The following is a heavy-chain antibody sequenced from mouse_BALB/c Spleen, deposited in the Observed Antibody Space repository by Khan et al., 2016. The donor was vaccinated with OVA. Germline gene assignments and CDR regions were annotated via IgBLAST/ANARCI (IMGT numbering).Heavy chain of an antibody. CDR2: ISPNNDGS. CDR1: GYTFTSYV. V-gene: IGHV1S136*01. Sequence: VQLKESGPELVKPGASVKMSCKASGYTFTSYVMHWVKQKPGQGLEWIGYISPNNDGSKYNEKFRSKATLTSDKSSSTAYMELSSLTSEDSAIYYGLRSLYYDGSAYERFAYWGQGTLVTVSA. J-gene: IGHJ3*01. D-gene: IGHD1-1*01. CDR3: LRSLYYDGSAYERFAY.